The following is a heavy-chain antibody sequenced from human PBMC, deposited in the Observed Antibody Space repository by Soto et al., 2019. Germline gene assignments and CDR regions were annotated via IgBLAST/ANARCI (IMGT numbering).Heavy chain of an antibody. D-gene: IGHD1-7*01. V-gene: IGHV1-69*01. J-gene: IGHJ5*02. Sequence: QVQLVQSGAEVKKPGSSVKVSCKASGGTFSSYATSWVRQAPGQGLEWMGGIIPIFGTANYAQKFQGRVTITADESTSTAYMELSSLRSEDTAVYYCARLITGTKRTEQFDPWGQGTLVTVSS. CDR1: GGTFSSYA. CDR3: ARLITGTKRTEQFDP. CDR2: IIPIFGTA.